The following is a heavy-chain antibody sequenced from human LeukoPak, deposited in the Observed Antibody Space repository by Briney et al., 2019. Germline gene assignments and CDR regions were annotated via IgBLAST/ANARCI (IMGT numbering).Heavy chain of an antibody. V-gene: IGHV4-59*01. CDR1: GGSFSGYY. J-gene: IGHJ4*02. D-gene: IGHD7-27*01. CDR3: ARENWVFDY. Sequence: PSETLSLTCAVYGGSFSGYYWSWIRQPPGKGLEWIGYIYYSGSTNYNPSLKSRVTISVDTSKNQFSLKLSSVTAADTAVYYCARENWVFDYWGQGILVTVSS. CDR2: IYYSGST.